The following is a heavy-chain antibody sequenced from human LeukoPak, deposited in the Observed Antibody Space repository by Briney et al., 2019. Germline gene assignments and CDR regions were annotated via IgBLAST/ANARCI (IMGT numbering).Heavy chain of an antibody. CDR2: IDSNGVTT. V-gene: IGHV3-23*01. Sequence: GGSLRLSCEVSGFAFSSYVMSWVRQAPGNGLEWVSAIDSNGVTTNYADSVKGRFTISRDNSKNTLYLELSSLRVEDTAVYYCAKGDDFLADYRYRFDYWGQGTLVTVSS. D-gene: IGHD3-9*01. J-gene: IGHJ4*02. CDR3: AKGDDFLADYRYRFDY. CDR1: GFAFSSYV.